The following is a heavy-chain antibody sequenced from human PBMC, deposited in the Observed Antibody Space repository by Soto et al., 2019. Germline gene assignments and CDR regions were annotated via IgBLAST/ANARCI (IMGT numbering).Heavy chain of an antibody. V-gene: IGHV3-15*07. D-gene: IGHD2-15*01. CDR2: ITTRDEGETT. Sequence: DVQLVDSGGGLVKPGGSLRLSCEASGFSVSKAWMNWVRQAPGKGLEWVGGITTRDEGETTNYAAPVKGRFTISRDDSKNTLYLQMNSLKTEDTAVYYCTTGSVEGFWGQGTTVTVSS. CDR3: TTGSVEGF. J-gene: IGHJ6*02. CDR1: GFSVSKAW.